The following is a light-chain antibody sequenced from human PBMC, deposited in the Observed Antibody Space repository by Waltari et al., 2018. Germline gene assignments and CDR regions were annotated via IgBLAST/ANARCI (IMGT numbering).Light chain of an antibody. CDR2: SNK. CDR3: AAWDDSLHVV. V-gene: IGLV1-44*01. CDR1: SSNIGSNT. Sequence: QSVLTQPPSASGTPGQRVTISCSGSSSNIGSNTVNWYQQPPGTAPKLLIYSNKAGPSGVPDRFSCSKSGTAASLAISGLQSEDGAEYYCAAWDDSLHVVFGGGTKLTVL. J-gene: IGLJ2*01.